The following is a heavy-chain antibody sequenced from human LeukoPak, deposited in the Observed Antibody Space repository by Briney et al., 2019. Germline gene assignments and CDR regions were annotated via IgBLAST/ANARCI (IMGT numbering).Heavy chain of an antibody. CDR2: ISGSGGNT. CDR1: GFSFSNYW. J-gene: IGHJ5*02. D-gene: IGHD3/OR15-3a*01. Sequence: GGSLRLSCAVSGFSFSNYWMNWVRQAPGKGLEWVSGISGSGGNTYYADSVKGRFTISRDNSKNTLYLQMNSLRAEDTALYYCAKGTGINHYHWIDPWGQGTQVTVSS. V-gene: IGHV3-23*01. CDR3: AKGTGINHYHWIDP.